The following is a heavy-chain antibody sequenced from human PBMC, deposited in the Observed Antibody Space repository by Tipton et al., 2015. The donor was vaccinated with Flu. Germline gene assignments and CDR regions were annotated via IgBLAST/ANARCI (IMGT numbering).Heavy chain of an antibody. CDR1: GFTFSSYG. V-gene: IGHV3-33*06. J-gene: IGHJ6*02. D-gene: IGHD1-14*01. CDR2: IWYDGSNK. Sequence: SGFTFSSYGMHWVRQAPGKGLEWVAVIWYDGSNKYYADSVKGRFTISRDNSKNTLYLQMNSLRAEDTAVYYCAKSAEPLYYYYGMDVWGQGTTVTVSS. CDR3: AKSAEPLYYYYGMDV.